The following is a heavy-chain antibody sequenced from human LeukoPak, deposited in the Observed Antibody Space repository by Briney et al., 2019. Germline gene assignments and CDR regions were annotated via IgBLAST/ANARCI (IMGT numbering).Heavy chain of an antibody. D-gene: IGHD3-10*01. CDR3: ATEGGSGSYYGDDAFDM. J-gene: IGHJ3*02. Sequence: KAGGSLRLSCEASGFSFTNTWMSWVRQAPGKGLEWVGRVKSKADDGTTDYAAPVQGRFTISRDDSKNTLSLQMNSLKTEDTAVYYWATEGGSGSYYGDDAFDMWGQGTMVTVSS. V-gene: IGHV3-15*01. CDR1: GFSFTNTW. CDR2: VKSKADDGTT.